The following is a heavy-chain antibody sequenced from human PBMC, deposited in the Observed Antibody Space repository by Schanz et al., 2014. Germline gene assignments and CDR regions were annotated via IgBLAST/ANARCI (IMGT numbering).Heavy chain of an antibody. Sequence: QVQLVQSGAEVKKPGASVKVSCEASGYTFTSYYIHWFRQAPGQGLEWMGLINPSVGNTNYAQKFRGRVTMTRDTSTSTVYMELSSLRSEDTAVYFCARGQSTGAFDIWGQGTMVTVSS. CDR2: INPSVGNT. V-gene: IGHV1-46*03. J-gene: IGHJ3*02. CDR1: GYTFTSYY. CDR3: ARGQSTGAFDI.